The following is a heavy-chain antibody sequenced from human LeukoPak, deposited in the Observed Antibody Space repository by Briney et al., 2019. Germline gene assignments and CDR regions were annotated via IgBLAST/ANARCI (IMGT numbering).Heavy chain of an antibody. D-gene: IGHD2-15*01. CDR3: ANQGGRYCSGGSCNKDY. CDR1: GFTFSSYA. V-gene: IGHV3-23*01. CDR2: ST. J-gene: IGHJ4*02. Sequence: HPGGSLRLSCAASGFTFSSYAMSWVRQAPGKGLEWVSASTYYADSVKGRFTISRDNSKNTLYLQMNSLRAEDTAVYYCANQGGRYCSGGSCNKDYWGQGTLVTVSS.